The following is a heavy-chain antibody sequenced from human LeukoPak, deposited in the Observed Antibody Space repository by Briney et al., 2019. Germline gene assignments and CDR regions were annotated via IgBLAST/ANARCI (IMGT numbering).Heavy chain of an antibody. D-gene: IGHD1-7*01. CDR2: IYYSGST. CDR1: GGSISSGDYY. J-gene: IGHJ4*02. CDR3: ARDRNWNSPVYFDY. V-gene: IGHV4-30-4*01. Sequence: SETLSLTCTVSGGSISSGDYYWSWIRQPPGKGLEWIGYIYYSGSTYYNPSLKSRVTISVDTSKNQFSLKLSSVTAADTAVYYCARDRNWNSPVYFDYWGQGTLVTVSS.